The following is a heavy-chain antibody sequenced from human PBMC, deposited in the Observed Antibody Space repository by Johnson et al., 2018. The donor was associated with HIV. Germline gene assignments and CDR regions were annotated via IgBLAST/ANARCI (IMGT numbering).Heavy chain of an antibody. CDR2: IKQDGSEK. D-gene: IGHD6-13*01. CDR3: ARVGIAAAGRDAFDI. CDR1: GFTFSSYA. V-gene: IGHV3-7*02. Sequence: EVQLVESGGGVVQPGGYLRLSCAASGFTFSSYAMSWVRQAPGKGLEWVANIKQDGSEKYYVDSVKGRFTISRDNAKNSLYLQMNSLRAEDTAVYYCARVGIAAAGRDAFDIWGQGTMVTVSS. J-gene: IGHJ3*02.